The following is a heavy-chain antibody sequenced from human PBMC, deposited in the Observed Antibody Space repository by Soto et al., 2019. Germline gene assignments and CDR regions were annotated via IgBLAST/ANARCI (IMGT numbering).Heavy chain of an antibody. CDR1: GYTFTSYD. J-gene: IGHJ6*03. Sequence: ASVKVSCKASGYTFTSYDINWVRQATGQGLEWMGWMNPNSGNTGYAQKFQGRVTITRDTSASTAYMELSSLRSEDTAVYYCARDVGRFRYYYYYMDVWGKGTTVTVSS. D-gene: IGHD2-15*01. V-gene: IGHV1-8*01. CDR2: MNPNSGNT. CDR3: ARDVGRFRYYYYYMDV.